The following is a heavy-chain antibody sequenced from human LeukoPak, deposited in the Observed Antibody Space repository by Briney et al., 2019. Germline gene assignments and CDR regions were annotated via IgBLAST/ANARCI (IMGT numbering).Heavy chain of an antibody. D-gene: IGHD3-16*02. J-gene: IGHJ4*02. CDR2: INAGNGNT. V-gene: IGHV1-3*01. CDR3: ARGLSAPPLYDYVWGSYRPYGIDY. CDR1: GYTFTSYA. Sequence: ASVKVSCKASGYTFTSYAMYWVRQAPGQRLEWMGWINAGNGNTKYSQKFQGRVTITRDTSASTAYMELSSLRSEDTAVYYCARGLSAPPLYDYVWGSYRPYGIDYWGQGTLVTVSS.